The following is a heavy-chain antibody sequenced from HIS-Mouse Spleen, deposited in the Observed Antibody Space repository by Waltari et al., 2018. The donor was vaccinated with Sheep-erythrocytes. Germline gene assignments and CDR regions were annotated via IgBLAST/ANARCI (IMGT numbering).Heavy chain of an antibody. CDR3: ARDSSIAARDAFDI. CDR2: IYHSGGT. Sequence: QVQLQESGPGLVKPSETLSLTCTVSGYSISSGYYWGWIRQPPGKGLEWIGSIYHSGGTYYNPSLKSRVTISVDTSKNQFSLKLSSVTAADTAVYYCARDSSIAARDAFDIWGQGTMVTVSS. CDR1: GYSISSGYY. V-gene: IGHV4-38-2*02. J-gene: IGHJ3*02. D-gene: IGHD6-6*01.